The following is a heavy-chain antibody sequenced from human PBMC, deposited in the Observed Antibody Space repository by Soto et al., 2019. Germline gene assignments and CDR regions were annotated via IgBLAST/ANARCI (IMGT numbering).Heavy chain of an antibody. D-gene: IGHD2-8*02. CDR1: GYTFTTFW. V-gene: IGHV5-51*01. CDR3: ARLSDVCGYSVGVCAF. CDR2: IYPGDSDT. Sequence: PGESLKISCKGSGYTFTTFWIGWVRQLPGKGLEWMGIIYPGDSDTRYSPSFQGQVTMSADKSSTTAYLQWSSLKASDTAMYYCARLSDVCGYSVGVCAFGGKGTMFPVS. J-gene: IGHJ4*01.